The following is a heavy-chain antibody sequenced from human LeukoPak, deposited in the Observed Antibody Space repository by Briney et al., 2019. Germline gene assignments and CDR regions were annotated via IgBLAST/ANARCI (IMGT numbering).Heavy chain of an antibody. D-gene: IGHD6-6*01. V-gene: IGHV3-53*01. CDR3: ARDRSSSPYNWFDP. J-gene: IGHJ5*02. CDR2: IFSGGST. CDR1: GFTVSSNY. Sequence: PGGSLRLSCVASGFTVSSNYMSWVRQDPGKGLEWVSVIFSGGSTYYADSVKGRFTISRDNSKNTLYLQMNSLRAEDTAVYYCARDRSSSPYNWFDPWGQGTLVTVSS.